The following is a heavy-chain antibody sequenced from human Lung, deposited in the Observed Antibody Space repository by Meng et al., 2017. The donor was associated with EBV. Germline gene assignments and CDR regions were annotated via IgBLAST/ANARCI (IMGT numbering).Heavy chain of an antibody. V-gene: IGHV3-30*18. J-gene: IGHJ5*02. CDR2: IPSDASHNK. CDR1: GFIFSGYG. D-gene: IGHD1-14*01. Sequence: VQLVESGXALVQPGGSLSLDCAASGFIFSGYGFHWVRQAPGKGPEWVAIIPSDASHNKYYADSVKGRFTISRDNSKNTLYLQMNSLKIEDTAVYYCAKDLSGRFDPWGQGTLVTVSS. CDR3: AKDLSGRFDP.